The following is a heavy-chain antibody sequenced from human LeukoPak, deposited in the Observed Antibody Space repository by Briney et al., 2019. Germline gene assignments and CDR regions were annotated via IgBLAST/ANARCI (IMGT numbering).Heavy chain of an antibody. Sequence: GASVTVSCKASGYSFVCYYIHWIRQAPGQGLEWLGWMNPDTGGRRLAQKFQGRVTLTRDTSINTAYMELNSLQSDDTAVYFCARDRVEMSTSLSFFDNWGQGSLITVSS. CDR2: MNPDTGGR. J-gene: IGHJ4*02. CDR1: GYSFVCYY. D-gene: IGHD5-24*01. V-gene: IGHV1-2*02. CDR3: ARDRVEMSTSLSFFDN.